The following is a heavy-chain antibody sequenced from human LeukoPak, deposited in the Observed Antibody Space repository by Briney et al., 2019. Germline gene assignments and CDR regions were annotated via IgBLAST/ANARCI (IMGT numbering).Heavy chain of an antibody. J-gene: IGHJ4*02. CDR2: IYYSGST. Sequence: SETLSLTCTVSGGSISSYYWSWIRQPPGKGLEWTGYIYYSGSTNYNPSLKSRVTISVDTSKNQFSLKLSSMTAADTAVYYCARLWGSSFADYWGQGTLVTVSS. D-gene: IGHD6-6*01. V-gene: IGHV4-59*08. CDR1: GGSISSYY. CDR3: ARLWGSSFADY.